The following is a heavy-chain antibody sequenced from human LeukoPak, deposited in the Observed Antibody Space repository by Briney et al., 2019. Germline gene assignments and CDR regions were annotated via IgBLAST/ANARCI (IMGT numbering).Heavy chain of an antibody. J-gene: IGHJ4*02. V-gene: IGHV3-7*03. CDR2: IKQDGSDR. Sequence: GGSLRLSCAASGFTFRNYWMSWVRQAPGTGPEWVANIKQDGSDRNYVTSVRGRFTISRDNAESSLYLQMNSLRAEDTALYYCVRNLAVAGTCFDSWGQGTLVTVSS. CDR3: VRNLAVAGTCFDS. CDR1: GFTFRNYW. D-gene: IGHD6-19*01.